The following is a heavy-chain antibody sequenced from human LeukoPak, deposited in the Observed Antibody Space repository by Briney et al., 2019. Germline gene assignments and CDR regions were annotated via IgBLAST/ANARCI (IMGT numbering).Heavy chain of an antibody. D-gene: IGHD3-22*01. J-gene: IGHJ6*03. CDR3: ARDSGYYDSSGYYYYYYYYMDV. V-gene: IGHV3-48*01. CDR1: GFTFSSYS. CDR2: ISSSSSTI. Sequence: GGSLTLSCAASGFTFSSYSMNWVRQAPGKGLEGVSYISSSSSTIYYADSVKGRFTISRDNAKNSLYLQMNTLRAEDTAVYYCARDSGYYDSSGYYYYYYYYMDVWGKGTTVTVSS.